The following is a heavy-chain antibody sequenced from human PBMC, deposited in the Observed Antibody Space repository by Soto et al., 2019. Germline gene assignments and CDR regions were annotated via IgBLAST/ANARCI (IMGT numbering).Heavy chain of an antibody. V-gene: IGHV1-69*02. CDR1: GGTFSSYT. J-gene: IGHJ4*02. CDR2: IIPILGIA. CDR3: AGGSGSGSTDY. Sequence: QVQLVQSGAEVKKPGSSAKVSCKASGGTFSSYTISWVRQAPGQGLEWMGRIIPILGIANYAQKFQGRVTSTADKSTSTAYMELSSLRSEDTAVYYCAGGSGSGSTDYWGQGTLVTVSS. D-gene: IGHD3-10*01.